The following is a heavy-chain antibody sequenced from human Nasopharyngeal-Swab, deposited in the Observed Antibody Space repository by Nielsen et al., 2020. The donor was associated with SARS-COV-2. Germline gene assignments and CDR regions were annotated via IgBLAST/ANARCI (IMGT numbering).Heavy chain of an antibody. J-gene: IGHJ6*02. V-gene: IGHV3-23*03. CDR2: IYSGGSST. D-gene: IGHD3-10*01. CDR1: GFTFSDYA. Sequence: GESLKISCTPSGFTFSDYAMNWVRQAPGKGLEWVAIIYSGGSSTYFADSVKGRFTISRDDSSNTLYLQMSSLRAEDTAVYYCAKSIDPMGYGLDVWGLGTTVTVSS. CDR3: AKSIDPMGYGLDV.